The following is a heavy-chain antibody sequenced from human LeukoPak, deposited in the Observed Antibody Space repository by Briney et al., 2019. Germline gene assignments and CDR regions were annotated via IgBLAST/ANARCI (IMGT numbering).Heavy chain of an antibody. D-gene: IGHD3-22*01. J-gene: IGHJ4*02. CDR1: GFIFSSYE. CDR3: ATTSYYYDSPDY. V-gene: IGHV4-59*05. CDR2: IYYSWDT. Sequence: GSLRLSCAASGFIFSSYEMNWIRQPPGKGLEWIGSIYYSWDTYYNPSLKSRVTISVDTSKNQFSLKLSSVTAADTAVYYCATTSYYYDSPDYWGQGTLVTVSS.